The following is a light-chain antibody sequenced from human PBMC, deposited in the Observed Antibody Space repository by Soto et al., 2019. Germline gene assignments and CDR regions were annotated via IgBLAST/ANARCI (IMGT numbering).Light chain of an antibody. CDR1: ENIARH. CDR2: AAS. J-gene: IGKJ5*01. V-gene: IGKV1-39*01. Sequence: DIQMTQSPSSLSASVGDRITITCRASENIARHLNWYQQKPGKAPNLLIYAASNLQNGVPLRFXGGGSGTDFTLTISNLQPEDFAAYYCQQSYSTLSITFGQGTRLEMK. CDR3: QQSYSTLSIT.